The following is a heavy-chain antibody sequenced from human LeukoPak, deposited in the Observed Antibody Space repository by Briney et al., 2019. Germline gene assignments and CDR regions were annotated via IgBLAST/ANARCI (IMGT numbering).Heavy chain of an antibody. J-gene: IGHJ4*02. D-gene: IGHD4-23*01. V-gene: IGHV3-23*01. CDR3: AKARVYGGNSFDD. CDR1: VFPFSSYP. Sequence: GGSLRLSCAASVFPFSSYPMSWVRQAPGRGVEWVLGISGSGGSTYYAAYVKGRFTISRDNSKDTLYLQVNSMRAEDTAVYYCAKARVYGGNSFDDWGQGTLVTVSS. CDR2: ISGSGGST.